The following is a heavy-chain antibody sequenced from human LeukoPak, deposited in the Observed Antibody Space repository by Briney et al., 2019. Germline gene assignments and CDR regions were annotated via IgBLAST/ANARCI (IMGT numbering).Heavy chain of an antibody. J-gene: IGHJ6*02. V-gene: IGHV1-2*06. D-gene: IGHD2-15*01. CDR3: ARRYCSGGSCLSAREVDPAVYYYGMDV. Sequence: ASVKVSCKASGYTFTGYYMHWVRQAPGQGLEWMGRINPNSGGTNYAQKFQGRVTMTRDTSISTAYMELSRLRSDDTAVYYCARRYCSGGSCLSAREVDPAVYYYGMDVWGQGTTVTVSS. CDR2: INPNSGGT. CDR1: GYTFTGYY.